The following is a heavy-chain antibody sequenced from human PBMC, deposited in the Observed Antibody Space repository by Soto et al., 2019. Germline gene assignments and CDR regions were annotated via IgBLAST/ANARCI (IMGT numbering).Heavy chain of an antibody. D-gene: IGHD2-21*01. CDR1: GFTFDTYW. CDR3: ARLSGDHSAFFSYGMDA. Sequence: GGSLRLSCAASGFTFDTYWMNWVRQAPGKGPEWPSGINSGGTISSYADSVKGRFTISRDNARNTLSLQMNSLRADDTAVYYCARLSGDHSAFFSYGMDAWGQGTTVTVSS. CDR2: INSGGTIS. J-gene: IGHJ6*02. V-gene: IGHV3-74*01.